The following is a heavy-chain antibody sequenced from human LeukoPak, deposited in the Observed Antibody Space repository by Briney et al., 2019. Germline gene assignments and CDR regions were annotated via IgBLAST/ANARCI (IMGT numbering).Heavy chain of an antibody. V-gene: IGHV4-59*01. CDR1: GGSISGYY. D-gene: IGHD3-3*01. J-gene: IGHJ6*03. CDR3: ARTTFWSGRSPDYHHCYMDV. CDR2: VHYNGSP. Sequence: SETLSLTCTVSGGSISGYYWSWIRQAPGKGLEWIGYVHYNGSPNYNASLKSRVTISVDASKNQFSLKVSFVSAADTAVYYCARTTFWSGRSPDYHHCYMDVWGKGTTVTISS.